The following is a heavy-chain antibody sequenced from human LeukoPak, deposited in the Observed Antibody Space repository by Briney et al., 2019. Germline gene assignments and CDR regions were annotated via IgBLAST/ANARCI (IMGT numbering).Heavy chain of an antibody. CDR1: GFTFDDYT. Sequence: GGSLRLSCAASGFTFDDYTMHWVRQAPGKGLEWVSLISWDGGSTYYADSVKGRFTISRDNSKNSLYLRMNSLRTEDTALYYCAKGVQEGYMDVWGKGTTVTVSS. D-gene: IGHD3-10*02. J-gene: IGHJ6*03. V-gene: IGHV3-43*01. CDR2: ISWDGGST. CDR3: AKGVQEGYMDV.